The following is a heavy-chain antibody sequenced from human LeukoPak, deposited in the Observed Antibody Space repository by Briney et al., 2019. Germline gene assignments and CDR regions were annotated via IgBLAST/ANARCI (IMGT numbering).Heavy chain of an antibody. D-gene: IGHD2/OR15-2a*01. CDR2: IKHDGSEK. CDR1: GFSFSSYW. J-gene: IGHJ6*02. CDR3: ARGSFSIYHDMDV. Sequence: PGGSLRLSCAASGFSFSSYWMSWVRQAPGKGMEWVANIKHDGSEKHYVDSVRGRFTVSRDNAQNSLYLQMNSLRAEDTAVYYCARGSFSIYHDMDVWGQGTTVTVSS. V-gene: IGHV3-7*01.